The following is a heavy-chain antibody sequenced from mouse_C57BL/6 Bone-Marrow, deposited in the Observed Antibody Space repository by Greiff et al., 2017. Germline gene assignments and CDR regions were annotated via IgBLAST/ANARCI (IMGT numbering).Heavy chain of an antibody. CDR3: ARGTGREFAC. J-gene: IGHJ3*01. CDR1: GYTFTSYW. V-gene: IGHV1-64*01. Sequence: QVHVKQPGAELVKPGASVKLSCKASGYTFTSYWMHWVKQRPGQGLEWIGMIHPNSGSTNYNEKFKSKATLTVDKSSSTAYMQLSSLTSEDSAVXYCARGTGREFACWGQGTLVTVSA. D-gene: IGHD4-1*01. CDR2: IHPNSGST.